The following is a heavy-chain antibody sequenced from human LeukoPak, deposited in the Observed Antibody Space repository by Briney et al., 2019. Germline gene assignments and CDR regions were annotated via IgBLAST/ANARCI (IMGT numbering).Heavy chain of an antibody. CDR3: AKDVNTLVRGAVNYMDV. CDR1: GFTFANYA. V-gene: IGHV3-9*01. D-gene: IGHD3-10*01. CDR2: ISKNGGST. Sequence: PGRSLGLSCAASGFTFANYAMHWVRQAPGKGLEWVSGISKNGGSTVYADSVKGRFTISRDNAEKSLYLQMNSLRLEDTALYYCAKDVNTLVRGAVNYMDVWGQGTTVTVSS. J-gene: IGHJ6*03.